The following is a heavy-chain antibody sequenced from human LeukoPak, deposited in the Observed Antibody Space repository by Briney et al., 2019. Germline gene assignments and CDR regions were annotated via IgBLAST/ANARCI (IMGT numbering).Heavy chain of an antibody. Sequence: GGSLRLSCAASGFTLSSYAMHWVRQAPGKGLEWVAVISYDGSNKYYADSVKGRFTISRDNSKNTLYLQMNSLRAEDTAVYYCARDIVVVPAAYYYYYYGMDVWGQGTTVTVSS. V-gene: IGHV3-30*04. CDR1: GFTLSSYA. CDR3: ARDIVVVPAAYYYYYYGMDV. CDR2: ISYDGSNK. D-gene: IGHD2-2*01. J-gene: IGHJ6*02.